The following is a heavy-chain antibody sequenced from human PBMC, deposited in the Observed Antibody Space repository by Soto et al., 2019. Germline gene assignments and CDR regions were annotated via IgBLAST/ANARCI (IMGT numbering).Heavy chain of an antibody. D-gene: IGHD5-18*01. J-gene: IGHJ4*02. Sequence: QVQLVESGGGVVQPGRYLRLSCAASGFTFSSYGMHWVRQAPGKGLEWVAVISYDGSNKYYADSVKCRFTTFRDNSKNTLYLQMNSLRAEDTAVYSCAKDRIQLWLRGGYYFDYWGQGTLVTVSS. CDR1: GFTFSSYG. CDR3: AKDRIQLWLRGGYYFDY. CDR2: ISYDGSNK. V-gene: IGHV3-30*18.